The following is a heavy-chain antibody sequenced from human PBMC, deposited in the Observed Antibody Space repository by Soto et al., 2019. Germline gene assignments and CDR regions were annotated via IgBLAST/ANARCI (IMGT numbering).Heavy chain of an antibody. V-gene: IGHV3-15*07. CDR1: GFTFSNAW. CDR3: TTEAITSDWHPTVTTDYYYYYGMDV. J-gene: IGHJ6*02. Sequence: EVQLVESGGGLVKPGGSLRLSCAASGFTFSNAWMNWVRQAPGKGLEWVGRIKSKTDGGTTDYAAPVKGRFTSSRDDSKNTLYLQMNSMQTEDTAVYYCTTEAITSDWHPTVTTDYYYYYGMDVWGQGTTVTVSS. CDR2: IKSKTDGGTT. D-gene: IGHD4-17*01.